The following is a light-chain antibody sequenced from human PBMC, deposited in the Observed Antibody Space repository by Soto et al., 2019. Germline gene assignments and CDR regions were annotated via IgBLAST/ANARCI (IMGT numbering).Light chain of an antibody. Sequence: EIVLTQSPGTLSLSPGERATLSCRASQSVSSSYLAWYQQKPGQAPRLLIYGASSRATGIPDRFSGSGSGTDFTLTISRLEPADFAVYYCQQYSSSPVYTFGQVTKLEIK. CDR1: QSVSSSY. CDR2: GAS. CDR3: QQYSSSPVYT. V-gene: IGKV3-20*01. J-gene: IGKJ2*01.